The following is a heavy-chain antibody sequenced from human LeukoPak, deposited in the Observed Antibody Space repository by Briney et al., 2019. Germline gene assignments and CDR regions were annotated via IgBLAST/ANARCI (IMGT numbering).Heavy chain of an antibody. D-gene: IGHD5-24*01. CDR2: IYTSGST. J-gene: IGHJ6*02. CDR3: ARDRWDGYNLYYYYGMDV. V-gene: IGHV4-61*02. CDR1: GGSISSGSYY. Sequence: SQTLSLTCTVSGGSISSGSYYWSWIRQPAGKGLEWIGRIYTSGSTNYNPSLKSRVTISVDTSKNRFSLKLSSVSAADTAVYYCARDRWDGYNLYYYYGMDVWGQGTTVTVSS.